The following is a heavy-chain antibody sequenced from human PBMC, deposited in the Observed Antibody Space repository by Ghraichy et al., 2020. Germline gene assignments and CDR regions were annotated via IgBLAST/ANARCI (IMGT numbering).Heavy chain of an antibody. CDR3: VRADYTVNYDGLNWFDP. CDR2: ISSSYI. Sequence: GGSLRLSCAASGFTFSSYYMNWVRQAPGKGLEWVSSISSSYISYADSLKGRFTISRDNAKNSLYLQMNSLRAEDTAVYYCVRADYTVNYDGLNWFDPWGQGTLVTVSS. J-gene: IGHJ5*02. D-gene: IGHD1-7*01. V-gene: IGHV3-21*01. CDR1: GFTFSSYY.